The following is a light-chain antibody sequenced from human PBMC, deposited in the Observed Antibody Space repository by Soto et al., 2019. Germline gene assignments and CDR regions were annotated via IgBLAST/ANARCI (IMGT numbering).Light chain of an antibody. CDR3: QQYNDYSPWT. Sequence: DIQVTQSPSTLSASLGDRVTVTCRASQSVSKWLAWYQQEPGKAPNLLIYDASNLESGVPSRFSGSGSGTEFTLTISSLQPDDFATYYCQQYNDYSPWTFGQGTKVDIK. J-gene: IGKJ1*01. CDR2: DAS. V-gene: IGKV1-5*01. CDR1: QSVSKW.